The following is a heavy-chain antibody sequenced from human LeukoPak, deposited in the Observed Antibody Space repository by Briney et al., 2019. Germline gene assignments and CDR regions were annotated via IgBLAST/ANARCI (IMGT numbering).Heavy chain of an antibody. CDR1: GASISTYY. J-gene: IGHJ1*01. D-gene: IGHD2/OR15-2a*01. Sequence: SETLSLTCTVSGASISTYYWSWIRQPPGKGVEWIGYLYYSGSTTYSPSLKSRVTMSVDTSKSQFSLKLNSVTAADTAIYYCARVRGTFETDWGQGTLVTVSS. CDR3: ARVRGTFETD. CDR2: LYYSGST. V-gene: IGHV4-59*01.